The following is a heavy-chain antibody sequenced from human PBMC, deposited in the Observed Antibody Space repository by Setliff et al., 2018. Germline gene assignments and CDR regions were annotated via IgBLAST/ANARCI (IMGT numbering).Heavy chain of an antibody. Sequence: GASVKVSCKASGYTFTSYYMHWVRQAPGQGLEWMGGIIPIFGTANYAQKFQGRVTITADKSTSTAYMELSSLRSEDTAVYYCARDGDSYGATVDYWGQGTLVTVSS. CDR3: ARDGDSYGATVDY. CDR2: IIPIFGTA. V-gene: IGHV1-69*06. D-gene: IGHD5-18*01. J-gene: IGHJ4*02. CDR1: GYTFTSYY.